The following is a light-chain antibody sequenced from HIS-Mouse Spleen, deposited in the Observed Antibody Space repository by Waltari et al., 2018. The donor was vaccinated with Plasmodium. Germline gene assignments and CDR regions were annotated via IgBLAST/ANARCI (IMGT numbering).Light chain of an antibody. CDR3: QQYNNWSFT. V-gene: IGKV3-15*01. J-gene: IGKJ3*01. Sequence: EIVMTQSPATLSVSPGERATLSCRASQSVSSNLAWYQQTPGQAPRLLIYGASTRATGIPARFIGSGSGTEFTLTISSLQSEDFAVYYCQQYNNWSFTFGPGTKVDIK. CDR2: GAS. CDR1: QSVSSN.